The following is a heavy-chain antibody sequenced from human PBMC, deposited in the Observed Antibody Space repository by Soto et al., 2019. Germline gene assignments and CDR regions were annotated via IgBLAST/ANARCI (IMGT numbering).Heavy chain of an antibody. V-gene: IGHV4-59*08. D-gene: IGHD7-27*01. CDR3: ARGPSGDKVDY. J-gene: IGHJ4*02. Sequence: SETLSLTCTVSGGSISSYYWSWIRQPPDRGLEWIGYIYNSGSINYNPSLTSRITISVDTSKTQFSLDLNSVTAADTAVYYCARGPSGDKVDYWGQGILVTVSS. CDR1: GGSISSYY. CDR2: IYNSGSI.